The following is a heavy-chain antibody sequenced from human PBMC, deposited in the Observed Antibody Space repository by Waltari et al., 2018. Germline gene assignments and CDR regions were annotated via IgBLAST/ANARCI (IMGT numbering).Heavy chain of an antibody. V-gene: IGHV3-15*07. CDR1: GLTFSDVW. CDR3: TPPPYYYYYGMDV. J-gene: IGHJ6*02. Sequence: EVQLVESGGGWVKPGGSLRLSCAASGLTFSDVWMNWVRQAPGKGLEWVGRIKRKSDGGITDYVASVKGRFTISRDDSKNTVYLQMNSLKTEDTAVYYCTPPPYYYYYGMDVWGQGTTVTVSS. CDR2: IKRKSDGGIT.